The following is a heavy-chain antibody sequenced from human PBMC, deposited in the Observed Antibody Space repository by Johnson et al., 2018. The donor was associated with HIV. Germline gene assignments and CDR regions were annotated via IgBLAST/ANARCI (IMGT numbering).Heavy chain of an antibody. D-gene: IGHD3-10*01. J-gene: IGHJ3*02. CDR3: TRVWFGELSAFDI. CDR2: IRSKAYGGTT. Sequence: VQLVESGGGLVQPGRSLRLSCAASGFTFGDYAMSWVRQAPGKGLEWVGCIRSKAYGGTTEYAASVKGRFTISRDDSKSIAYLQMNSLKTEDTAVYYCTRVWFGELSAFDIWGQGTMVTVSS. V-gene: IGHV3-49*04. CDR1: GFTFGDYA.